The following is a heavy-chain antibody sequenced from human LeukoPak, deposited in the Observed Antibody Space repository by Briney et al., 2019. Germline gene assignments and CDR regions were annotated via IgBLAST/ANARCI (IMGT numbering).Heavy chain of an antibody. V-gene: IGHV1-18*01. CDR1: GYTFTNYY. J-gene: IGHJ6*04. D-gene: IGHD1-26*01. Sequence: GASVKVSCKASGYTFTNYYISWVRQAPGQGLEWMGWISAYNGNTNYAQNLQGRVTLTTDTSTSTAYMELRSLRSDDTAVYYCASSEGGGPPDVWGRGTTVTISS. CDR3: ASSEGGGPPDV. CDR2: ISAYNGNT.